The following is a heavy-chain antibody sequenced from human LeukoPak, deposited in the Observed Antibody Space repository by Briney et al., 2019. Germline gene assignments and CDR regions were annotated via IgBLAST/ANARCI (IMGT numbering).Heavy chain of an antibody. CDR1: GFTFSSYG. Sequence: GGSLRLSCAASGFTFSSYGMQWVRQAPGKGLEWVAVLSYDGGNNYYADSVKGRFTISRDNSKNTLFLQMNSLRAEDTAVYYCARDKYTSTWYSPFDSWGQGTLVTVSS. CDR3: ARDKYTSTWYSPFDS. CDR2: LSYDGGNN. J-gene: IGHJ4*02. V-gene: IGHV3-30*19. D-gene: IGHD6-13*01.